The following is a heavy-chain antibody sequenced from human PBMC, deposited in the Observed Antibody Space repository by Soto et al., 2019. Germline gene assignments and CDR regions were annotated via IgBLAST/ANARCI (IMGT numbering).Heavy chain of an antibody. D-gene: IGHD3-16*01. J-gene: IGHJ4*02. CDR3: ARRRYVSGARALAY. Sequence: QVQLVQSGAEVKKPGASVKVSCKASGYTFTSYGITWVRQAPGQGLAWMGWITAYNGNTNYAQNLQGRVTMTTDTSTNTAYMELRSLRSDDTAVYYCARRRYVSGARALAYWGQGTLVTVSS. V-gene: IGHV1-18*01. CDR1: GYTFTSYG. CDR2: ITAYNGNT.